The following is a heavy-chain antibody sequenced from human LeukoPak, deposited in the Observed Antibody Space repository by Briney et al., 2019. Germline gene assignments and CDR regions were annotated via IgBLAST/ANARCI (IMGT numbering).Heavy chain of an antibody. J-gene: IGHJ4*02. CDR3: ARDIRGRTTMVRGVMGGFDY. CDR2: VNPSGGST. D-gene: IGHD3-10*01. V-gene: IGHV1-46*01. CDR1: GYTFTSYY. Sequence: ASVKVSCKASGYTFTSYYMHWVRQAPGQGLEGMGIVNPSGGSTSYAQKFQGRVTMTRDPSTSTVYMELSSLRSEDTAVYYCARDIRGRTTMVRGVMGGFDYWGQGTLVTVSS.